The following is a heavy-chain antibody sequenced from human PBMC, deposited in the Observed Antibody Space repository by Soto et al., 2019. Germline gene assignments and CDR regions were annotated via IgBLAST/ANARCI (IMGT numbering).Heavy chain of an antibody. D-gene: IGHD6-19*01. CDR3: AREPYSSGWFDY. V-gene: IGHV3-23*01. CDR2: ISGSGGST. Sequence: GGSLRLSCAASGFTFSSYAMSWVRQAPGKGLEWVSAISGSGGSTYYADSVKGRFTFSRDNSKNMLYLQMNSLRAEDTAVYYCAREPYSSGWFDYWGQGTLVTVSS. CDR1: GFTFSSYA. J-gene: IGHJ5*01.